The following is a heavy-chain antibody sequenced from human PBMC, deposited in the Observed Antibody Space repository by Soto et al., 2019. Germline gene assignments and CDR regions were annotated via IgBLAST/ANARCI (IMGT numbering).Heavy chain of an antibody. CDR1: GFTFSSHA. CDR3: ARKTHPVVLVPAANLDY. Sequence: QVQLVESGGGVVQPGRSLRLSCAASGFTFSSHAMHWVRQAPGKGLEWVAVISYDESSKYYADAVKGRFTISRDNSKNPLYLQMSSLRAEDTALYYCARKTHPVVLVPAANLDYWGQGTLVTVSS. D-gene: IGHD2-2*01. J-gene: IGHJ4*02. CDR2: ISYDESSK. V-gene: IGHV3-30-3*01.